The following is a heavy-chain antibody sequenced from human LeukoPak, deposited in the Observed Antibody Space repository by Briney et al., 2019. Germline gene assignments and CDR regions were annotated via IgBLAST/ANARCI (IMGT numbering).Heavy chain of an antibody. CDR3: ARAPRGRDGYNPYYFDY. CDR1: GFTVSSNC. CDR2: IYSVGDT. J-gene: IGHJ4*02. V-gene: IGHV3-53*01. Sequence: HPGGSLRPSCTASGFTVSSNCMSWVRQAPGKGLEWVSLIYSVGDTYYADSVKGRFTISRDNSKNTLYLQMNSLRAEDTAVYYCARAPRGRDGYNPYYFDYWGQGTLVTFSS. D-gene: IGHD5-24*01.